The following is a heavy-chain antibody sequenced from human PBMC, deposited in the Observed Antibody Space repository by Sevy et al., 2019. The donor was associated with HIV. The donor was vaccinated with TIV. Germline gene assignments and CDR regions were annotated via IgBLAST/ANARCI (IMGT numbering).Heavy chain of an antibody. J-gene: IGHJ4*02. CDR2: IRNKAVSYTT. V-gene: IGHV3-72*01. D-gene: IGHD6-13*01. CDR3: ATHAGIAVAGRVFDY. Sequence: GGSLRLSCAASGFTFSDHYMEWVRQAPGKGLEWVGRIRNKAVSYTTEYAASVKGRFTISRDDSKNSLYLLMNSLKTEDTAVYYCATHAGIAVAGRVFDYWGQGTLVTVSS. CDR1: GFTFSDHY.